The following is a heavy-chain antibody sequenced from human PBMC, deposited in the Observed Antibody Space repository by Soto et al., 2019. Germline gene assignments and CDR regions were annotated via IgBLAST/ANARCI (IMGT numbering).Heavy chain of an antibody. J-gene: IGHJ5*01. Sequence: QVQLVQSGTEVKKPGSSVKISCKASGGTFGNLGISWLRQAPGQGLEWMGGTIPIFDTPHYAEKFRDRVTITADATTTAYLEPTSRTTADTATDYCAGDREDGSGTEYNWFDSGGQGTLVTVSS. CDR2: TIPIFDTP. D-gene: IGHD3-10*01. CDR1: GGTFGNLG. V-gene: IGHV1-69*01. CDR3: AGDREDGSGTEYNWFDS.